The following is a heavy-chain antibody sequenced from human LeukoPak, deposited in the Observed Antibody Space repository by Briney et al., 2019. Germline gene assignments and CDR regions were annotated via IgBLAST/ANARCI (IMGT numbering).Heavy chain of an antibody. CDR2: INPNSGGT. V-gene: IGHV1-2*02. Sequence: ASVKVSCKASGYTFTGYYMHWVRQAPGQGLEWMGWINPNSGGTNYAQKFQGRVTMTTDTSTSTAYMELRSLRSDDTAVYYCARSGLRYYGSGSYPLDYWGQGTLVTVSS. J-gene: IGHJ4*02. CDR3: ARSGLRYYGSGSYPLDY. CDR1: GYTFTGYY. D-gene: IGHD3-10*01.